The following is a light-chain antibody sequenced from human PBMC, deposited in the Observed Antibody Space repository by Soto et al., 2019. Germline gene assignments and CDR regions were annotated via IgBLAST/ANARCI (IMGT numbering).Light chain of an antibody. V-gene: IGKV1-39*01. CDR2: AAS. CDR3: QQSYNFPQT. Sequence: DIQMTQSPSSLSASVGDRVTITCRTSQGINDYLNWYQMKPGEAPKLLIYAASALQSGIPSRFSGSASGTEFTLTITSLQPEDFATYYCQQSYNFPQTFGQGTKVEVK. CDR1: QGINDY. J-gene: IGKJ1*01.